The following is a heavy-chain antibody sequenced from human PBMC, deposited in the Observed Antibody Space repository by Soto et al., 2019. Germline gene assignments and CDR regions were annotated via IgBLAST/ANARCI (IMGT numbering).Heavy chain of an antibody. CDR2: INPSGGST. D-gene: IGHD3-22*01. J-gene: IGHJ4*02. CDR3: ARGEDSSGYYRDYFDY. Sequence: ASVKVSCKASGYTFTSYYMHWVRQAPGQGLEWMGIINPSGGSTSYAQKFQGRVTMTRDTSTSTVYMELGSLRSEDTAVYYCARGEDSSGYYRDYFDYWGQGTLVTVSS. CDR1: GYTFTSYY. V-gene: IGHV1-46*01.